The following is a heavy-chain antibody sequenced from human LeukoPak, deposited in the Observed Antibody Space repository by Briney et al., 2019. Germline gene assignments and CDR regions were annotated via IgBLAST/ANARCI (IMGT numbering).Heavy chain of an antibody. Sequence: GGSLRLSCAASGFTFSDYAIHWARQCPGEVLEYVSTISGNGGSTFYANSVKGRFTISRDNSKSTLYLQMGSLRAEDMAVYYCAKDFGYDILTGYYNPPNYYFDYWGQGTLVTVSS. CDR2: ISGNGGST. CDR3: AKDFGYDILTGYYNPPNYYFDY. V-gene: IGHV3-64*01. CDR1: GFTFSDYA. D-gene: IGHD3-9*01. J-gene: IGHJ4*02.